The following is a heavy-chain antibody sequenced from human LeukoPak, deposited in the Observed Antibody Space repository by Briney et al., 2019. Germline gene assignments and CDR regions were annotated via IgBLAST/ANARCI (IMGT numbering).Heavy chain of an antibody. CDR3: AKPADYYDTSGYYYRLYYFDY. D-gene: IGHD3-22*01. CDR1: GLTFSSYA. Sequence: GGSLRLSCAASGLTFSSYAMNWVRQAPGKGLEWVSSISGSGGSTFYADSVKGRFTISRDNSRNTLYLQMNSLRAEDTAVYYCAKPADYYDTSGYYYRLYYFDYWGQGTLVTVSS. J-gene: IGHJ4*02. CDR2: ISGSGGST. V-gene: IGHV3-23*01.